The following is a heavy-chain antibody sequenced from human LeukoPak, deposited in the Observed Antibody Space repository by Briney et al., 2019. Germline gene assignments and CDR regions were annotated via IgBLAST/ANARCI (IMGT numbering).Heavy chain of an antibody. V-gene: IGHV3-7*03. D-gene: IGHD6-19*01. CDR3: ARDLYSSGWYSAETYYFDY. Sequence: GGSPRLSCAASGFTFSSYWMSWVRQAPGKGLEWVANIKQDGSEKYYVDSVKGRFTISRDNAKNLLYLQMNSLRAEDTAVYYCARDLYSSGWYSAETYYFDYWGQGTLVTVSS. CDR2: IKQDGSEK. J-gene: IGHJ4*02. CDR1: GFTFSSYW.